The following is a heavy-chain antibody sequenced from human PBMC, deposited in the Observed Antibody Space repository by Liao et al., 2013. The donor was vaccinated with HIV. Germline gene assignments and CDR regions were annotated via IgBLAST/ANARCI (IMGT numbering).Heavy chain of an antibody. J-gene: IGHJ4*02. V-gene: IGHV4-39*07. CDR2: IYYSGST. CDR1: GGSISSSRYY. CDR3: ARGKVGYYDFWSGNSHFDY. D-gene: IGHD3-3*01. Sequence: QLQLQESGPGLVKPSETLSLTCTVSGGSISSSRYYWAWIRQPPGKGLEWIGTIYYSGSTYYNPSLKSRVTISVDTSKNHFSLKLTSVTAADTALYYCARGKVGYYDFWSGNSHFDYWGQGTLVTVSS.